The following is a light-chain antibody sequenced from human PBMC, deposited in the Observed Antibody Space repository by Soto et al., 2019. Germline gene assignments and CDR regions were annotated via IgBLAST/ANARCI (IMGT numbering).Light chain of an antibody. CDR1: SGHSNYV. V-gene: IGLV4-69*01. J-gene: IGLJ2*01. CDR3: QTWDTGIRV. Sequence: QLVLTQSPSASASLGASVKLICTLSSGHSNYVIAWHQQQPEKGPRYLMKLNSDGSHSKGDGIPYRFSGSSSGAERYLTISSLEYEDEADYYSQTWDTGIRVFGGGTKLTVL. CDR2: LNSDGSH.